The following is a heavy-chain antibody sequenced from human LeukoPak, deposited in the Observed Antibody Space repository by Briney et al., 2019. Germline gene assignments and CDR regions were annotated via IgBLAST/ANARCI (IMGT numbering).Heavy chain of an antibody. CDR1: GGTFSSYA. CDR2: IIPIFGTA. CDR3: ARESRTIPPGAFDT. J-gene: IGHJ3*02. D-gene: IGHD1-1*01. Sequence: SVTVSFKASGGTFSSYAISWVRQAPGQGLEWMGGIIPIFGTANYAQKFQGRVTITADESTSTAYMELSSLRSEDTAVYYCARESRTIPPGAFDTWGQGTMVTVSS. V-gene: IGHV1-69*01.